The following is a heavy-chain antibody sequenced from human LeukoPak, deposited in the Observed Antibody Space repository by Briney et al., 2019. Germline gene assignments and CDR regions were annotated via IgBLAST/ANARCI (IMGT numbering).Heavy chain of an antibody. Sequence: SETLSLTCTVSGGSISSYYWSWIRQPPGKGLEWIGYIYYSGSTYYNPSLKSRVTISVDTSKNQFSLKLSSVTAADTAVYYCAREGTTFPDYWGQGTLVTVSS. CDR3: AREGTTFPDY. CDR2: IYYSGST. D-gene: IGHD3-16*01. V-gene: IGHV4-59*12. J-gene: IGHJ4*02. CDR1: GGSISSYY.